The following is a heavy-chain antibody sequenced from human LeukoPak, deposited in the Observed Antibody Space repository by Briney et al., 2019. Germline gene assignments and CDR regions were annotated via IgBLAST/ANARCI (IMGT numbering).Heavy chain of an antibody. CDR1: GGSISSGAYY. CDR3: ARERRTLYFDY. V-gene: IGHV4-61*02. Sequence: PSETLSLTCTVSGGSISSGAYYWNWIRQPAGKGLEWIGRIYASGSTNYNPSLKSRVTISVKTSKNQLFLRLNSVTAADTAVYYCARERRTLYFDYWGQGTLVIVSS. CDR2: IYASGST. J-gene: IGHJ4*02. D-gene: IGHD1-1*01.